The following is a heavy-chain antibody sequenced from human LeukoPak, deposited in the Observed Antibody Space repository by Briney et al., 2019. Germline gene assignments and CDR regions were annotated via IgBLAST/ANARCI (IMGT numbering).Heavy chain of an antibody. V-gene: IGHV4-34*01. D-gene: IGHD1-26*01. J-gene: IGHJ4*02. CDR1: GGSFSGYY. Sequence: SETLSLTCAVYGGSFSGYYWSWIRQPPGKGLEWIGEINHSGSTNYNPSLKSRVTISVDTSKNQFSLKLSSVTAADTAVYYCAREGSGSYYPFDYWGQGTLVTVSS. CDR3: AREGSGSYYPFDY. CDR2: INHSGST.